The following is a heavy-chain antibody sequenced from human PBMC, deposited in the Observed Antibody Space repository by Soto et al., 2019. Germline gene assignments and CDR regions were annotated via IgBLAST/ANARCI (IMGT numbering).Heavy chain of an antibody. Sequence: QVQLVQSGAEVKKPGASVKVSCKASGYTFTSYDINWVRQATGQGLEWMGWMNPSSGNTGYAQKFQGRVTMTRNTSISTAYMEMSSLRSENTDVYYCARERSAAGTGWFDPRGQGTLVTVSS. CDR2: MNPSSGNT. V-gene: IGHV1-8*01. J-gene: IGHJ5*02. CDR1: GYTFTSYD. CDR3: ARERSAAGTGWFDP. D-gene: IGHD6-13*01.